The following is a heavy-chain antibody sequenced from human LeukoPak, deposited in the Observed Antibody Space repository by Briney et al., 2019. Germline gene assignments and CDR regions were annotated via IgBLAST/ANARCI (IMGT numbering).Heavy chain of an antibody. J-gene: IGHJ4*02. Sequence: SETLSLTCAVYGGSFSGYYWSWIRQPPGKGLEWIGEINHSGSTNYNPSPKSRVTISVYTSKDQFSLKLSSVTAADTAVYYCARGGVGATTYYWGQGTLVTVSS. CDR1: GGSFSGYY. D-gene: IGHD1-26*01. V-gene: IGHV4-34*01. CDR2: INHSGST. CDR3: ARGGVGATTYY.